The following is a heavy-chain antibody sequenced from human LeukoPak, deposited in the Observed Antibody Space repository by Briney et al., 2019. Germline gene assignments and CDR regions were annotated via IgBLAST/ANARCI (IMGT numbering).Heavy chain of an antibody. Sequence: ASVKVSCKASGGTFSSYAISWVRQAPGQGLEWMGGIIPIFGTANYAQKFQGRVTITADESTSTAYMELSSLRSEDTAVYYCARAPGEPNYFDYWGQGTLVTVSS. V-gene: IGHV1-69*13. J-gene: IGHJ4*02. CDR1: GGTFSSYA. CDR3: ARAPGEPNYFDY. D-gene: IGHD7-27*01. CDR2: IIPIFGTA.